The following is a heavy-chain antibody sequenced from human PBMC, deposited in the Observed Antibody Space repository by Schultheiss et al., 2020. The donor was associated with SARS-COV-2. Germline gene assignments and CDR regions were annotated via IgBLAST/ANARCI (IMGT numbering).Heavy chain of an antibody. CDR3: AKLPYSYTAPGVPAFDY. J-gene: IGHJ4*02. CDR1: GFTFSSYA. V-gene: IGHV3-23*01. Sequence: GGSLRLSCAASGFTFSSYAMSWVRQAPGKGLEWVSAISGSGGSTYYADSVKGRFTISRDNSKNTLYLQMNSLRAEDTAVYYCAKLPYSYTAPGVPAFDYWGQGTLVTVSS. D-gene: IGHD3-16*01. CDR2: ISGSGGST.